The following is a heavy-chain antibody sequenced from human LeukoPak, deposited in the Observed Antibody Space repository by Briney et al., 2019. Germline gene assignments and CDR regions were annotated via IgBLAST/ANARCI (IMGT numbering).Heavy chain of an antibody. CDR3: ARDPAFYCSGGSCYPY. V-gene: IGHV1-2*02. Sequence: GASVKVSCKASGYTFTGYYKHWVRQAPGQGLEWMGWINPNSGGTNYAQKFQGRVTMTRDTSISTAYMELSRLRSDDTAVYYCARDPAFYCSGGSCYPYWGQGTLVTVSS. J-gene: IGHJ4*02. D-gene: IGHD2-15*01. CDR2: INPNSGGT. CDR1: GYTFTGYY.